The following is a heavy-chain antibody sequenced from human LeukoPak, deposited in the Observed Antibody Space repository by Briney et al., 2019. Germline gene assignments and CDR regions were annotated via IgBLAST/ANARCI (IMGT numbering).Heavy chain of an antibody. CDR3: AKGGPGAFDF. V-gene: IGHV3-23*01. J-gene: IGHJ3*01. Sequence: GGSLRLSCAASGFAFRRNEMVWVRQAPGKGQEWVSCISGSRDATYYADSVRGRFTISRDNSKNTVFLQMNSLRAEDTAIYFCAKGGPGAFDFWGQGTMVTVSS. CDR2: ISGSRDAT. CDR1: GFAFRRNE. D-gene: IGHD2-15*01.